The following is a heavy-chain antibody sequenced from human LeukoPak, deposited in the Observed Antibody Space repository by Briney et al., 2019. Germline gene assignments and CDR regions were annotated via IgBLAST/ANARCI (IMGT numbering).Heavy chain of an antibody. V-gene: IGHV1-2*02. D-gene: IGHD3-22*01. J-gene: IGHJ4*02. CDR1: GYTFTGYY. CDR2: INPHSGGT. Sequence: GASVKVSCKGSGYTFTGYYIHWVRQAPGQGREWMGWINPHSGGTNYAQKFQGRVTMTRDTAISTAYMELSRLRSDDTAVYYCARDLGDSSGYRYWGQGTLVTVSS. CDR3: ARDLGDSSGYRY.